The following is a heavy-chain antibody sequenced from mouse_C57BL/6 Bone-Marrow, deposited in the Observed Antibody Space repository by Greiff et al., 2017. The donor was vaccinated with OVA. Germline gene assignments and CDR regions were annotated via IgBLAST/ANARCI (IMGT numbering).Heavy chain of an antibody. D-gene: IGHD2-1*01. Sequence: VQLQQSGPELVKPGASVKISCKASGYAFSSSWMNWVKQRPGKGLEWIGRIYPGDGDTNYNGKFKGKATLTADKSSITAYMQLSSLTSEDSAVYYCAEGNYVSWFAYWGQGTLVTVSA. CDR1: GYAFSSSW. J-gene: IGHJ3*01. V-gene: IGHV1-82*01. CDR2: IYPGDGDT. CDR3: AEGNYVSWFAY.